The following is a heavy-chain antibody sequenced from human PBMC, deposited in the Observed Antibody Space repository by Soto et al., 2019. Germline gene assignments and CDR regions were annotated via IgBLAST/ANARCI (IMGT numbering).Heavy chain of an antibody. D-gene: IGHD3-10*01. CDR1: GDSLSRDY. V-gene: IGHV4-59*01. CDR2: VFYSGAT. CDR3: TRGLPSHFGYDS. Sequence: TLPLPYSGSGDSLSRDYWTWIRHSPGKGLEWVGYVFYSGATNYNPSLKCRVTISLDASKKQVSLRLTSATAADTAVYYCTRGLPSHFGYDSWGQGTLVTVS. J-gene: IGHJ4*02.